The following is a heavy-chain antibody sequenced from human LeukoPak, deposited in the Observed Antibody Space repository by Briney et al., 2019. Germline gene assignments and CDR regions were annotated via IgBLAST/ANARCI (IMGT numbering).Heavy chain of an antibody. V-gene: IGHV3-30*02. Sequence: PGGSLRLSCAASGFTFSSYGMHWVRQAPGKGLEWVAFIRYDGSNKYYADSVKGRFTISRDNSKNALYLQMNSLRAEDTAVYYCAKQEVDWNYVVLDYWGQGTLVAVSS. CDR3: AKQEVDWNYVVLDY. CDR1: GFTFSSYG. D-gene: IGHD1-7*01. CDR2: IRYDGSNK. J-gene: IGHJ4*02.